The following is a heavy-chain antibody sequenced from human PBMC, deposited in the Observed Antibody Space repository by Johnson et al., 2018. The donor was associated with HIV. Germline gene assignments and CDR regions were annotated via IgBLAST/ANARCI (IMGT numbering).Heavy chain of an antibody. J-gene: IGHJ3*01. CDR3: ARVQLLEDDVFNV. CDR2: IYSGDST. Sequence: VQLVESGGGLVQPGGSLRLSCAASGFTVSSNYMSWVRQAPGKGLEWVSVIYSGDSTYYADSVKGRFTISRDNSKNTLYLQMDNLGAEDTAVYYCARVQLLEDDVFNVWGQGTMVTVSS. CDR1: GFTVSSNY. D-gene: IGHD3-10*01. V-gene: IGHV3-66*01.